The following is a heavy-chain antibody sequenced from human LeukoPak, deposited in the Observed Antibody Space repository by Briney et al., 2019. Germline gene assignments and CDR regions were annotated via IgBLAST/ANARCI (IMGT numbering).Heavy chain of an antibody. CDR1: GFTFGDYT. CDR2: IRSKAYGGTT. CDR3: TRESPWFGDAFDI. J-gene: IGHJ3*02. V-gene: IGHV3-49*03. D-gene: IGHD3-10*01. Sequence: GGSLRLSCTASGFTFGDYTMSWFRQAPGKGLEWVGFIRSKAYGGTTEDAASVKGRFTISRDDSKSIAYLQMNSLKTEDTAVYYCTRESPWFGDAFDIWGQGTMVTVSS.